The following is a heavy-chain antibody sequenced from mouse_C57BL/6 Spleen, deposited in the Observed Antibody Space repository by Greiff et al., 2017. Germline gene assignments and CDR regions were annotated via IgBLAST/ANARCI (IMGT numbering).Heavy chain of an antibody. J-gene: IGHJ2*01. CDR1: GYTFTSYW. D-gene: IGHD2-2*01. CDR3: ARGRGEWLQDY. CDR2: IHPNSGST. V-gene: IGHV1-64*01. Sequence: QVQLKQPGAELVKPGASVKLSCKASGYTFTSYWMHWVKQRPGQGLEWIGMIHPNSGSTNYNEKFKSKATLTVDKSSSTAYMQLSSLTSEDSAVYYCARGRGEWLQDYWGQGTTLTVSS.